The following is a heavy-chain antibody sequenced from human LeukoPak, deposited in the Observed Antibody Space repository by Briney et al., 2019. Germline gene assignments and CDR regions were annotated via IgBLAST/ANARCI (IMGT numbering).Heavy chain of an antibody. CDR3: AKVGDGLIAPDY. CDR1: GFTFSSYA. J-gene: IGHJ4*02. CDR2: ISGSGGST. Sequence: PGGSLRLSCAASGFTFSSYAMSWVRQAPGQGLEWVSAISGSGGSTYYADSVKGRFTISRDNSKNTLYLQMNSLRAEDTAVYYCAKVGDGLIAPDYWGQGTLATVSS. D-gene: IGHD3-16*01. V-gene: IGHV3-23*01.